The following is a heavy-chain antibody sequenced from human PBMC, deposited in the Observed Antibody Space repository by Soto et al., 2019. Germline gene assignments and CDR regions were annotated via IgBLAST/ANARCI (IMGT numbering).Heavy chain of an antibody. CDR3: AKTPRGGASGDWYFDL. Sequence: EVQLLESGGGWVQPGGSLRLSCAASGFTLSTYAMTWVRLAPGRGLEWVLGIKSSGSPTDYPESVKGRFTISRDNLMNTLFLDMNGLRAEDTAIYYCAKTPRGGASGDWYFDLWGRGTLVTVSS. D-gene: IGHD3-10*01. CDR2: IKSSGSPT. CDR1: GFTLSTYA. J-gene: IGHJ2*01. V-gene: IGHV3-23*05.